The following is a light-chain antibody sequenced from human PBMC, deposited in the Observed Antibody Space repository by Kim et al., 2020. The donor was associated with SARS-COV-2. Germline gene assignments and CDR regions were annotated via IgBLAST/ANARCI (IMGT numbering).Light chain of an antibody. Sequence: SYELTQPPSVSVSPGQTASITCSGDKLGDKYACWYQQKPGQSPVLVIYQNDKRPSGIPERFSGSNSGDTATLTISGTQAMDEADYYCQAWDSSTFWVFGG. CDR2: QND. CDR1: KLGDKY. J-gene: IGLJ3*02. CDR3: QAWDSSTFWV. V-gene: IGLV3-1*01.